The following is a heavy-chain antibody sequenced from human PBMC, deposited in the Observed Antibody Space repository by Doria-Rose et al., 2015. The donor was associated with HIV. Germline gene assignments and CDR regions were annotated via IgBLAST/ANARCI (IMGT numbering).Heavy chain of an antibody. J-gene: IGHJ4*02. CDR2: TYYTGTS. CDR1: GASVRSRGYY. D-gene: IGHD7-27*01. V-gene: IGHV4-31*03. Sequence: RSRTCSVSGASVRSRGYYWNWIRQVPGKGLESLGYTYYTGTSDYSPSLKSRLNMAVDTSKNQFSLKLSFVTVADTAVYYCARMGSYGELDYVGQGAPVIVSA. CDR3: ARMGSYGELDY.